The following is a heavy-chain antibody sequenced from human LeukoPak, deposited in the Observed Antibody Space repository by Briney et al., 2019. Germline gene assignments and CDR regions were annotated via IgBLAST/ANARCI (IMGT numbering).Heavy chain of an antibody. V-gene: IGHV4-34*01. D-gene: IGHD4-17*01. CDR3: ARGQGTVTTH. CDR2: INHSGSA. CDR1: GGSFSGYY. J-gene: IGHJ4*02. Sequence: SETLSLTCAVSGGSFSGYYCTCIRQPPGKGLEWIGEINHSGSANYNPSLKSRVTISLDTSKNQFSLKLSSVTAADTAVYYCARGQGTVTTHWGQGTLVTVSS.